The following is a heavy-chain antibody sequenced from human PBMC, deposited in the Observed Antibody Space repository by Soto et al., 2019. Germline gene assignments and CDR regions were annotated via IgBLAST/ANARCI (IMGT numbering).Heavy chain of an antibody. J-gene: IGHJ3*01. D-gene: IGHD4-17*01. V-gene: IGHV1-69*02. CDR2: IIPILGIP. CDR1: GGTFSSYS. Sequence: QVQLVQSGAEVMRPGSSVKVSCKASGGTFSSYSISWVRQAPGQGLEWMGRIIPILGIPDYAQNFQGRVTITADKSTSTAYMGLSSLRSEDTAVYYCARSTEPPTVMGAFYVWGQGTMFTVSS. CDR3: ARSTEPPTVMGAFYV.